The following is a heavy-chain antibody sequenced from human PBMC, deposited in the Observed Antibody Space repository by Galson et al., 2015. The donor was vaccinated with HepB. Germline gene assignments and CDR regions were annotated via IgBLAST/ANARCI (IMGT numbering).Heavy chain of an antibody. Sequence: LSLTCAVSGGSISSSNRWSWVRQPPGKGLEWIGEIYHSGSTNYNPSLKSRVTISVDKSKNQFSLKLSSVTAADTAVYYCARVGGRGWPFPDWYFDLWGRGTLVTVSS. CDR3: ARVGGRGWPFPDWYFDL. D-gene: IGHD1-26*01. CDR2: IYHSGST. J-gene: IGHJ2*01. V-gene: IGHV4-4*02. CDR1: GGSISSSNR.